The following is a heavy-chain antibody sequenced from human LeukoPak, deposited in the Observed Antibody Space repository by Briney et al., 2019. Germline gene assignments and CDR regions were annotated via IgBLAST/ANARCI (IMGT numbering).Heavy chain of an antibody. J-gene: IGHJ6*02. CDR1: GGSISSYY. Sequence: PSETLSLTCTVSGGSISSYYWSWLRQPAGKGLEWIGRIYTSGSTNYNPSLKSRVTMSVDTSKNQFSLKLSSVTAADTAVYYCASSSSWTPYYYYGMDVWGQGTTVTVSS. CDR2: IYTSGST. D-gene: IGHD6-13*01. V-gene: IGHV4-4*07. CDR3: ASSSSWTPYYYYGMDV.